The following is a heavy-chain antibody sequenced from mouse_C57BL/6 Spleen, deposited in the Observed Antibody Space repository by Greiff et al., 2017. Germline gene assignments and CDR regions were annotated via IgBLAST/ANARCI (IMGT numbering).Heavy chain of an antibody. Sequence: VQLQQSGAELVRPGTSVKVSCKASGYAFTNYLIEWVKQRPGQGLEWIGVINPGSGGTNYNEKVKGKATLTADKSSSTAYMQLSSLTSEDSAVYFCARSEVTTRGGYWGQGTTLTVSS. CDR1: GYAFTNYL. V-gene: IGHV1-54*01. D-gene: IGHD2-2*01. J-gene: IGHJ2*01. CDR3: ARSEVTTRGGY. CDR2: INPGSGGT.